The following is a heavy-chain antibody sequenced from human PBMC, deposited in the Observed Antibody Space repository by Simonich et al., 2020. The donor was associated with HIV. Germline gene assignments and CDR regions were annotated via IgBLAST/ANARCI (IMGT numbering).Heavy chain of an antibody. Sequence: QVQLQQWGAGLLKPSETLSLTCAVYGGSFSGYYWSWIRQPQGKGLEWIGEINHSGSTNYNPSLKRRVTISVDTSKNQFSLKLSSVTAADTAVYYCARGFYQRLYYFDYWGQGTLVTVSS. CDR1: GGSFSGYY. J-gene: IGHJ4*02. CDR3: ARGFYQRLYYFDY. D-gene: IGHD2-2*01. CDR2: INHSGST. V-gene: IGHV4-34*01.